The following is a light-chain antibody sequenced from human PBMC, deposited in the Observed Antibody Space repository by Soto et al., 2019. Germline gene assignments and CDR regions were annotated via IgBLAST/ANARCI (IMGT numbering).Light chain of an antibody. V-gene: IGKV3-15*01. Sequence: EIVMTESPATLSVSPGESATLSCRASQSITGNLAWYQKKPGLAPRLLIYHTSIRATGVPARFSGSGSGTEFSLTISSLQSEDFAVYYCQRYDNWPRTFGGGTKVDIK. J-gene: IGKJ4*01. CDR2: HTS. CDR3: QRYDNWPRT. CDR1: QSITGN.